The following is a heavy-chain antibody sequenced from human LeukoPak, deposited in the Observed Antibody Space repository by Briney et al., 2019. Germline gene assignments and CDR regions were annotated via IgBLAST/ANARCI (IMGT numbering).Heavy chain of an antibody. V-gene: IGHV4-39*07. CDR2: IYYSGST. Sequence: SETLSLTCTVSSGSISTSNYYWGWIRQPPGTGLEWLGSIYYSGSTYYNPSLKSRGTISVDTSKNQFSLKLISVTAADTAVDYCARSVAGTLCPLYFDYWGQGTLVTVSS. CDR3: ARSVAGTLCPLYFDY. D-gene: IGHD6-19*01. CDR1: SGSISTSNYY. J-gene: IGHJ4*02.